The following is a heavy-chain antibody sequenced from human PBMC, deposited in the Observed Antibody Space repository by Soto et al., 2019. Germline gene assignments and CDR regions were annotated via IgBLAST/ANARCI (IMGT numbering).Heavy chain of an antibody. CDR2: ISAYNGNT. CDR1: GYTFTSYG. J-gene: IGHJ6*02. D-gene: IGHD3-3*01. V-gene: IGHV1-18*01. CDR3: ARAGDFWSGYDRYYYYYGMDV. Sequence: ASVKVSSKASGYTFTSYGISWVRQSPGQGLEWMGWISAYNGNTNYAQKLQGRVTMTTDTSTSTAYMELRSLRSDDTAVYYCARAGDFWSGYDRYYYYYGMDVWGQGTTVTVSS.